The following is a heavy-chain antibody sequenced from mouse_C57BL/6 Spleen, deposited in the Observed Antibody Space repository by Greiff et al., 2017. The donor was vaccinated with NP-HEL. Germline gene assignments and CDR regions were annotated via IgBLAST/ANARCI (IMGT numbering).Heavy chain of an antibody. CDR3: ARPTVVARDY. CDR2: IYPRSGNT. V-gene: IGHV1-81*01. D-gene: IGHD1-1*01. CDR1: GYTFTSYG. J-gene: IGHJ2*01. Sequence: QVQLKESGAELARPGASVKLSCKASGYTFTSYGISWVKQRTGQGLEWIGEIYPRSGNTYYNEKFKGKATLTADKSSSAAYMELRSLTSEDSAVYFCARPTVVARDYWGQGTTLTVSS.